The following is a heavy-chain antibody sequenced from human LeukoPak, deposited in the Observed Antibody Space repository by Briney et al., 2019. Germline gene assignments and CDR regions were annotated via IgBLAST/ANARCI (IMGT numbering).Heavy chain of an antibody. Sequence: PGGSLRLSCAASGFIFSDQNMNWVRQAPGKGLEWVSSISRTSNYIYYADSVKGRFTISRDNAKNTLYLQMNSLRAEDTAVYYCARVDYDFWSGYYHSVDYWGQGTLVTVSS. D-gene: IGHD3-3*01. V-gene: IGHV3-21*01. J-gene: IGHJ4*02. CDR2: ISRTSNYI. CDR3: ARVDYDFWSGYYHSVDY. CDR1: GFIFSDQN.